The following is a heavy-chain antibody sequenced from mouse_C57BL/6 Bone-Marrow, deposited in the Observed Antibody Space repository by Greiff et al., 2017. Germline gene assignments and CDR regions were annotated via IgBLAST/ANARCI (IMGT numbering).Heavy chain of an antibody. J-gene: IGHJ4*01. CDR1: GYTFTSYW. CDR3: ARSNYVPYAMDY. V-gene: IGHV1-69*01. Sequence: QVQLQQPGAELVMPGASVKLSCKASGYTFTSYWMHLVKQRPGQGLEWIGEIDPSDSYTNYNQKFKGKSTLTVDKSSSTAYMQLSSLTSEDSAVYYCARSNYVPYAMDYWGQGTSVTVSS. CDR2: IDPSDSYT. D-gene: IGHD2-5*01.